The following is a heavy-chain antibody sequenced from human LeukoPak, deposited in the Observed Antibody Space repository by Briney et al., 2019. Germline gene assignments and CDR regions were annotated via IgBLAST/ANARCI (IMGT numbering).Heavy chain of an antibody. D-gene: IGHD2-15*01. Sequence: PGGSLRLSCAASGFTFSSYSMNWVRQAPGKGLEWVSYISSSSSTIYYADSVKGRFTISRDNAKNSLYLQMNSLRAEDTAVYYCARDGSGDAFDIWGQGTMVTVSS. CDR3: ARDGSGDAFDI. CDR1: GFTFSSYS. V-gene: IGHV3-48*01. J-gene: IGHJ3*02. CDR2: ISSSSSTI.